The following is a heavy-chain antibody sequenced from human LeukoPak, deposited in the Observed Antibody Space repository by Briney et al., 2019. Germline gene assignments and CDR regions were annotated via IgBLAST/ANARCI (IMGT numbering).Heavy chain of an antibody. D-gene: IGHD6-13*01. J-gene: IGHJ2*01. Sequence: PSETLSLTCAVSGGSISSGGYSWSWIRQPPGKGLEWIGYIYHSGSTYYNPSLKSRVTISVDRSKNQFSLKLSSVTAADTAVYYCARVQQQLLYWYFDLWGRGTLVTVSS. V-gene: IGHV4-30-2*01. CDR3: ARVQQQLLYWYFDL. CDR1: GGSISSGGYS. CDR2: IYHSGST.